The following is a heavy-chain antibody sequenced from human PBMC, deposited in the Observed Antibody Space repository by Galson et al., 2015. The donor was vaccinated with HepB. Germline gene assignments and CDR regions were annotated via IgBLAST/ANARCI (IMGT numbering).Heavy chain of an antibody. CDR1: GFTFSNYN. CDR3: ARDQEAVAEAGAFDY. Sequence: SLRLSCAASGFTFSNYNMNWVRQAPGKGLEWVASIDSSSYTYHAESVRGRFTISRDNAKDSLYLQMNSLRAEDTAVYYCARDQEAVAEAGAFDYWGQGTLVTVSS. D-gene: IGHD6-19*01. V-gene: IGHV3-21*04. CDR2: IDSSSYT. J-gene: IGHJ4*02.